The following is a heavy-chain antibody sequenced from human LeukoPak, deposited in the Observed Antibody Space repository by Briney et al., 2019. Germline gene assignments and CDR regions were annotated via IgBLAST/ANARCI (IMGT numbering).Heavy chain of an antibody. CDR2: INHSGST. V-gene: IGHV4-34*01. CDR3: ARVSEGLYDIHY. D-gene: IGHD3-22*01. Sequence: SETLSLTCAVYGGSFSGYYWSWIRQPPGKGLEWIGEINHSGSTNYNPSLKSRVTISVDTSKNQFSLKLSSVTAADTAVYYCARVSEGLYDIHYWGQGTLVTVSS. J-gene: IGHJ4*02. CDR1: GGSFSGYY.